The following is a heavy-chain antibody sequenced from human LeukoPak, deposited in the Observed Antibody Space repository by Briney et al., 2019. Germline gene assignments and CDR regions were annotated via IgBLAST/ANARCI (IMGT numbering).Heavy chain of an antibody. V-gene: IGHV3-30*02. CDR2: IRYDGSNK. D-gene: IGHD5-12*01. CDR3: ARDGVIVATNYYYYYYMDV. Sequence: GGSLRLSCAASGFTFSSYGMHWVRQAPGKGLEWVAFIRYDGSNKYYADSVKGRFTVSRDNSKNTLYLQMNSLRAEDTAVYYCARDGVIVATNYYYYYYMDVWGKGTTVTVSS. J-gene: IGHJ6*03. CDR1: GFTFSSYG.